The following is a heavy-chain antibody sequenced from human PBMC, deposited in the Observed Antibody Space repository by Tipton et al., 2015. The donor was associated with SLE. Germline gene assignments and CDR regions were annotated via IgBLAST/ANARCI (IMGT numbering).Heavy chain of an antibody. D-gene: IGHD6-19*01. Sequence: RSLRLSCTASGFTFGDYAMSWVRQAPGKGLEWVGFIRSKAYGGTTEYAASVKGRFTISRDDSKSIAYLQMNSLKTEDTAAYYCTREGSGWLNAFDIWGQGTMVTVSS. CDR2: IRSKAYGGTT. J-gene: IGHJ3*02. CDR1: GFTFGDYA. V-gene: IGHV3-49*04. CDR3: TREGSGWLNAFDI.